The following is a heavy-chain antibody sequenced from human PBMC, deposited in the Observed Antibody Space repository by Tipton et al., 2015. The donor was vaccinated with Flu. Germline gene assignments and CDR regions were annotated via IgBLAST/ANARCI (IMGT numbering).Heavy chain of an antibody. J-gene: IGHJ6*02. CDR1: GYSINSGYF. V-gene: IGHV4-38-2*02. D-gene: IGHD3-22*01. CDR2: MSHSGRT. Sequence: TLSLTCAVSGYSINSGYFWGWIRQPPGKGLEWIGSMSHSGRTYYNPSLKSRVTISADTWKTQFSLKLSSVTAADTGVYFCARDPLDDSSGYYYDYYYGMDVWGQGTAVTVSS. CDR3: ARDPLDDSSGYYYDYYYGMDV.